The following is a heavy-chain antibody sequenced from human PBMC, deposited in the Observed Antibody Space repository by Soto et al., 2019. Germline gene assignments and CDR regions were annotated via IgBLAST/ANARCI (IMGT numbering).Heavy chain of an antibody. Sequence: EVQLVESGGGLVQPGGSLKLSCAASGFTFSGSAMHWVRQASGKGLEWVGRIRSKANSYATAYAASVKGRFTISREDSKNTAYLQMNSLKTEDTAVYYCTVKAGELDYWGQGTLVTVSS. J-gene: IGHJ4*02. CDR1: GFTFSGSA. V-gene: IGHV3-73*01. D-gene: IGHD6-13*01. CDR3: TVKAGELDY. CDR2: IRSKANSYAT.